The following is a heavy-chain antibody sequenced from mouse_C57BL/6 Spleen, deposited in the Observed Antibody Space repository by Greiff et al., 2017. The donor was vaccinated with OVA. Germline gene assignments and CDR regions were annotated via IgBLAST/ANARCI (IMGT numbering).Heavy chain of an antibody. CDR2: IYPRDGST. CDR1: GYTFTDHT. V-gene: IGHV1-78*01. J-gene: IGHJ4*01. Sequence: QVQLQQSDAELVKPGASVKISCKVSGYTFTDHTIHWMKQRPEQGLEWIGYIYPRDGSTKYNEKFKGKATLTADKSSSTAYMQLNSLTSDDSTVYFCARWAGGLRPSYAMDYWGQGTSVTVSS. D-gene: IGHD2-4*01. CDR3: ARWAGGLRPSYAMDY.